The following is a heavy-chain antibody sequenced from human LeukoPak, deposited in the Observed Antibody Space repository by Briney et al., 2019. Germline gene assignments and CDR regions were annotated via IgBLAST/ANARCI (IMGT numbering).Heavy chain of an antibody. V-gene: IGHV4-39*07. D-gene: IGHD3-22*01. CDR1: GGSISSSSYY. CDR3: AQGYDSTGLDY. Sequence: SETLSLTCTVSGGSISSSSYYWGWIRQPPGKGLEWIGSIYYSGSTYYNPSLKSRVTISVDTSKNQFSLKLSSVTAADTAVYYCAQGYDSTGLDYWGQGTLVTVSS. J-gene: IGHJ4*02. CDR2: IYYSGST.